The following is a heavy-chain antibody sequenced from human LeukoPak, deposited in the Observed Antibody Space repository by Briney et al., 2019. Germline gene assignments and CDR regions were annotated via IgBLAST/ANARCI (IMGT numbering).Heavy chain of an antibody. V-gene: IGHV4-39*01. CDR1: GGSFRGYY. CDR3: ATQQCSGGSCYSRAIWFDP. J-gene: IGHJ5*02. CDR2: MYHSGNT. D-gene: IGHD2-15*01. Sequence: SETLSLTCSVYGGSFRGYYWGWIRQPPGKGLEWIASMYHSGNTYYNPSLKSRVTVSVDTSKNQFSLKLNSVTAADTAVYYCATQQCSGGSCYSRAIWFDPWGQGTLVTVSS.